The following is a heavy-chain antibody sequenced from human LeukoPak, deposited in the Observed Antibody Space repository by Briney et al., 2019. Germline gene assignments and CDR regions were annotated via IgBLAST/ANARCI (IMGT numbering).Heavy chain of an antibody. V-gene: IGHV4-38-2*01. J-gene: IGHJ5*02. Sequence: SETLSLTCAVSGYSISSGYYWGCIRQPPGKGLEWIGSIYHSGSTYYNPSLKSRVTISVDTSKDQSSLKLSSVTAADTAVYYCARRIQGHYDSSGYGEGWFDPWGQGTLVTVSS. D-gene: IGHD3-22*01. CDR2: IYHSGST. CDR3: ARRIQGHYDSSGYGEGWFDP. CDR1: GYSISSGYY.